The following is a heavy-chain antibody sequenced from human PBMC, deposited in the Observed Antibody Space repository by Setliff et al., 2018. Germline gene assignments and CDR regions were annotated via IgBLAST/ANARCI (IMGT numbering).Heavy chain of an antibody. D-gene: IGHD2-15*01. V-gene: IGHV1-69*05. J-gene: IGHJ6*03. Sequence: SCKASGATFSSHGISWVRQAPGQGLEWMGGTIPMFGTTEYAQKFQGRLTIITDESTNTAFMQLSSLRSDDTAVYYCAREGVDTRSSTDYRYYMDVWGKGTTVTVSS. CDR1: GATFSSHG. CDR2: TIPMFGTT. CDR3: AREGVDTRSSTDYRYYMDV.